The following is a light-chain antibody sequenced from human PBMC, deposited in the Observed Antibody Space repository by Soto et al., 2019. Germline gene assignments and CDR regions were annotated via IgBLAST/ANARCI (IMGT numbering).Light chain of an antibody. V-gene: IGLV2-18*01. Sequence: QSVLTQPPSVSASPIQSVTIYCTVTSSDVGDYEHVSWYQLTPGTAPKLLISDVINRPSGVSDRFSGSRSGNTASLTISGLQPEDEAEYYCGLFTSSATWVFGGGTKVTVL. CDR3: GLFTSSATWV. CDR1: SSDVGDYEH. CDR2: DVI. J-gene: IGLJ3*02.